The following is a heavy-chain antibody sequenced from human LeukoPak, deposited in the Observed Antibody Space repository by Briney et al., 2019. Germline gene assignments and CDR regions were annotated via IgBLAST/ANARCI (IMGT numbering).Heavy chain of an antibody. Sequence: GRSLRLSCTASGFTFGDYEMTWVRQAPGKGLEFVAFVRSKAYGGATEYAASVKGRSTISRDDSTAIAYLQMDSLRTEDTAVYYCTRWRETSVFDYWGQGTLVTVSS. CDR2: VRSKAYGGAT. V-gene: IGHV3-49*04. J-gene: IGHJ4*02. CDR1: GFTFGDYE. CDR3: TRWRETSVFDY.